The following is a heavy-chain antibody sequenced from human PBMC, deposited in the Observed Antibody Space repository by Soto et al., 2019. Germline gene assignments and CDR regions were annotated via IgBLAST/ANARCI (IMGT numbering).Heavy chain of an antibody. CDR3: ARVGSGYSYGYSFDY. Sequence: VQLQESGPGLVKPSETLSLTCTVSGGSMNTYYWSWIRQPPGKGLEWIGNIHYSGSTDYNPSLRSRVTVAVDTSKNQFSLTLSSVTAADTAVYYCARVGSGYSYGYSFDYWGQGTLVTVSS. V-gene: IGHV4-59*01. CDR2: IHYSGST. D-gene: IGHD5-18*01. J-gene: IGHJ4*02. CDR1: GGSMNTYY.